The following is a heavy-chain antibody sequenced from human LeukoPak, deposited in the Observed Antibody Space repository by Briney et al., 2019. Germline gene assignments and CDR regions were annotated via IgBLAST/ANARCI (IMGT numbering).Heavy chain of an antibody. J-gene: IGHJ4*02. V-gene: IGHV3-48*03. CDR3: AKGVFGVNRAFDY. CDR2: ITSSGGTT. D-gene: IGHD3-3*01. Sequence: GGSLRLSCAASGFTFSSSEMNWVRQAPGKGLEWVSYITSSGGTTYYADSVKGRFTISRDNSKNTLYLQMNSLRVDDTALYYYAKGVFGVNRAFDYWGQGTPVTVSS. CDR1: GFTFSSSE.